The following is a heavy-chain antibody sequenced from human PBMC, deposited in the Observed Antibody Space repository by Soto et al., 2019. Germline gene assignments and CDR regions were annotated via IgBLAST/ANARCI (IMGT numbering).Heavy chain of an antibody. CDR3: ASGYSYGYSYYYGMDV. Sequence: GESLKISCKGSGYSFTSYWIGWVRQMPGKGLEWMGIIYPGDSDTRYSPSFQGQVTISADKSISTAYLQWSSLKASDTAMYYCASGYSYGYSYYYGMDVWGQGTTVTVSS. J-gene: IGHJ6*02. CDR2: IYPGDSDT. D-gene: IGHD5-18*01. CDR1: GYSFTSYW. V-gene: IGHV5-51*01.